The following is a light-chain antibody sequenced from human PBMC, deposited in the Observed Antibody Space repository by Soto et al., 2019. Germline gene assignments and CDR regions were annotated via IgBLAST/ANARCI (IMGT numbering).Light chain of an antibody. V-gene: IGKV1-13*02. CDR3: QQFNTYPIT. CDR2: DVS. J-gene: IGKJ5*01. Sequence: AIQLTQSPSSLSASVGDRVTITCRASQDIRGALAWYQQKPGKAPKFLIFDVSTLQSGVTSRFSGSGSGTDFTLTISSLQPEDFGTYYCQQFNTYPITFGQGTRLEIK. CDR1: QDIRGA.